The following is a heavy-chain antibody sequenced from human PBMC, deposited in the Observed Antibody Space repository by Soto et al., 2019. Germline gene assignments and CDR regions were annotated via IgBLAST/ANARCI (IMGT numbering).Heavy chain of an antibody. D-gene: IGHD5-18*01. J-gene: IGHJ4*02. CDR2: IIPIFGTA. CDR1: GGTFSSNA. Sequence: QVQLVQSGAEVKKPGSSVKVTCKASGGTFSSNAISWVRQAPGQGLEWMGGIIPIFGTAHYAQKFQGRVTIPADASTSTAAMELSSLKSEDTAVYYCATGGRGYSSAPRSYLEFWGQGTLVTVSS. V-gene: IGHV1-69*12. CDR3: ATGGRGYSSAPRSYLEF.